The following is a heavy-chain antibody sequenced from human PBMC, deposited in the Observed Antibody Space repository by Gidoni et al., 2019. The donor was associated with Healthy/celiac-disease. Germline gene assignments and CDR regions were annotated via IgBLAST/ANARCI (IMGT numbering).Heavy chain of an antibody. CDR1: GYSFPSYW. V-gene: IGHV5-51*01. Sequence: EVQLVPSGAEVKKPGESLKISCKASGYSFPSYWIGWVRQMPGKGLEWMGIIYPGDSDTRYSPSFQGQVTISADKSISTAYLQWSSLKASDTAMYYCAIMGYCSSTSCYQFDPWGQGTLVTVSS. D-gene: IGHD2-2*01. CDR3: AIMGYCSSTSCYQFDP. J-gene: IGHJ5*02. CDR2: IYPGDSDT.